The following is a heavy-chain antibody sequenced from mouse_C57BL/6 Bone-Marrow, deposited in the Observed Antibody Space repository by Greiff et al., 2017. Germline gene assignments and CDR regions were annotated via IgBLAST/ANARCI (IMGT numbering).Heavy chain of an antibody. CDR1: GYTFTSYG. CDR3: ARETTVGAY. Sequence: QVQLKQSGAELARPGASVKLSCKASGYTFTSYGISWVKQRTGQGLEWIGEIYPRSGNTYYNEKFKGKATLTADKSSSTAYMELRSLTSEDSAVYFCARETTVGAYWGQGTLVTVSA. CDR2: IYPRSGNT. J-gene: IGHJ3*01. D-gene: IGHD1-1*01. V-gene: IGHV1-81*01.